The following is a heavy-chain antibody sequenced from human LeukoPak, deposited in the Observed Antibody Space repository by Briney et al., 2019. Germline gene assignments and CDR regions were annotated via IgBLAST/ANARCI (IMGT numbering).Heavy chain of an antibody. Sequence: GGSLRLSCAASGFTFSSYEMNWVRQAPGKGLXXXXXXSSSGSTIYYADSVKGRFTISRDNAKNSLYLQMNSLRAEDTAVYYCARDPTPYYYGSGRPHDAFDIWGQGTMVTVSS. D-gene: IGHD3-10*01. CDR1: GFTFSSYE. CDR3: ARDPTPYYYGSGRPHDAFDI. J-gene: IGHJ3*02. V-gene: IGHV3-48*03. CDR2: XSSSGSTI.